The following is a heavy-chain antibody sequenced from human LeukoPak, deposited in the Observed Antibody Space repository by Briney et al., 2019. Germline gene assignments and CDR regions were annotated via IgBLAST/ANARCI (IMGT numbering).Heavy chain of an antibody. CDR3: ARAFPIDY. V-gene: IGHV3-21*01. J-gene: IGHJ4*02. CDR1: GSTFSNYA. CDR2: ISSSSSSYI. Sequence: PGGSLRLSCTASGSTFSNYAMNWVRQAPGKGLEWVSSISSSSSSYIYYADSVKGRFTISRDNAKNSLYLQMNSLRAEDTAVYYCARAFPIDYWGQGTLVTVSS.